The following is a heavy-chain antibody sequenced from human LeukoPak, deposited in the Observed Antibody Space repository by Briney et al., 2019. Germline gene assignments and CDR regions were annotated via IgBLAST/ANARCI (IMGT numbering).Heavy chain of an antibody. CDR3: ARETPIYYGAPHAFEI. D-gene: IGHD3-10*01. CDR1: GYTFTSYD. V-gene: IGHV1-8*01. J-gene: IGHJ3*02. CDR2: MNPNSGNT. Sequence: ASVKVSCKASGYTFTSYDINWVRQATGQGLEWMGWMNPNSGNTGYAQKFQGRVTMTRNTSISTAYMELSSLRSEDTAVYYCARETPIYYGAPHAFEIWGQGTMVTVSS.